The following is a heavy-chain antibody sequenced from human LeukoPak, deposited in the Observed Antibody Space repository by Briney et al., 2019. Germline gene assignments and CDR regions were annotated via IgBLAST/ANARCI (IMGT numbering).Heavy chain of an antibody. CDR1: GFTISDYY. CDR2: IGDSGSTI. CDR3: ALMICSTTSCWIDY. J-gene: IGHJ4*02. D-gene: IGHD2-2*01. Sequence: PGGALRLSCAASGFTISDYYMAWMRQAPGKGLEWASYIGDSGSTIFYADSVKGRFTISTGDAKDSLYLQMNSLRAEDTAVYYCALMICSTTSCWIDYWGQGTLVTVSS. V-gene: IGHV3-11*04.